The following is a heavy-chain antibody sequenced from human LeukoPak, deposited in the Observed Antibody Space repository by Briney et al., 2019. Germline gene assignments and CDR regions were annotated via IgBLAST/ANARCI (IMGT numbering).Heavy chain of an antibody. CDR3: ARDPRYCSGGSCSY. V-gene: IGHV4-39*07. CDR1: GGSISSSSYY. Sequence: PSETLSLTCTVSGGSISSSSYYWGWIRQPPGKGLEWIGSIYYSGSTYYNPSLKSRVTISVDTSKNQFSLKLSSVTAADTAVYYCARDPRYCSGGSCSYWGQGTLVTVSS. J-gene: IGHJ4*02. CDR2: IYYSGST. D-gene: IGHD2-15*01.